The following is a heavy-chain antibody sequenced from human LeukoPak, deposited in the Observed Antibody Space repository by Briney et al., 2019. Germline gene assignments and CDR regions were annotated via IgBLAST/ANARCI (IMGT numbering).Heavy chain of an antibody. CDR2: VNHSGST. CDR3: ARGPQQSPAYYYDSSGYFYFDY. J-gene: IGHJ4*02. D-gene: IGHD3-22*01. V-gene: IGHV4-34*01. Sequence: SETLSLTCAVYGGSFSGYYWSWIRQPPGKGLEWIGEVNHSGSTNYNPSLKSRVTISVDTSKNQFSLKLSSVTAADTAVYYCARGPQQSPAYYYDSSGYFYFDYWGQGTLVTVSS. CDR1: GGSFSGYY.